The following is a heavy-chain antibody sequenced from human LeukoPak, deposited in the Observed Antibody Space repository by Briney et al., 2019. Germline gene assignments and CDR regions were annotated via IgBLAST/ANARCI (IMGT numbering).Heavy chain of an antibody. CDR2: IYHSGST. D-gene: IGHD3-22*01. Sequence: SSETLSLTCTVSGYSISSGYYWGWIRQPPGKGLEWIGSIYHSGSTYYNPSLKSRVTISVDTSKNQFSLILRSVTAADTAVYYCARAPHFFDTSGSRYYFDYWGQGALVTVSS. J-gene: IGHJ4*02. V-gene: IGHV4-38-2*02. CDR1: GYSISSGYY. CDR3: ARAPHFFDTSGSRYYFDY.